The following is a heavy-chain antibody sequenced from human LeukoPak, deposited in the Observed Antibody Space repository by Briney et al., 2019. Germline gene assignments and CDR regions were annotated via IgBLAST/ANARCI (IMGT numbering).Heavy chain of an antibody. V-gene: IGHV3-30-3*01. J-gene: IGHJ4*02. CDR3: AREAGAAAGTSGGFDY. CDR2: ISYDGSNK. Sequence: GGSLRLSCAASGFTFSSYAMHWVRQAPGKGLEWVAVISYDGSNKYYADSVEGRFTISRDNSKNTLYLQMNSLRAEDTAVYYCAREAGAAAGTSGGFDYWGQGTLVTVSS. D-gene: IGHD6-13*01. CDR1: GFTFSSYA.